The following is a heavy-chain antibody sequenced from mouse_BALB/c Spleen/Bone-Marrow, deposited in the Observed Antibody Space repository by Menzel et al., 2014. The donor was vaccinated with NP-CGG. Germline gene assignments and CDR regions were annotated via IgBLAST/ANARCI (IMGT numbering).Heavy chain of an antibody. CDR2: INYSVST. CDR1: GYSITSDYA. D-gene: IGHD1-3*01. Sequence: QSGPGLVKPSQTLSLTCTVTGYSITSDYAWNWIRQFPGNKLEWMGYINYSVSTSYNPSLKSRISITRDTSKNQFFLQLNSVTTEDTATYYCARSSYIMDYWGQGTSVTVTS. J-gene: IGHJ4*01. CDR3: ARSSYIMDY. V-gene: IGHV3-2*02.